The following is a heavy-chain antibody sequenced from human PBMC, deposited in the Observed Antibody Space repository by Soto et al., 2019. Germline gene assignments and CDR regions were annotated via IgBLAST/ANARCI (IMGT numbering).Heavy chain of an antibody. Sequence: NPSETLSLTCAVYGGSFSGYYWSWIRQPPGKGLEWIGEINHSGSTNYNPSLKSRVTISVDTSKNQFSLKLSSVTAADTAVYYCARGWVYGMDVWGQGTTVTVSS. CDR3: ARGWVYGMDV. V-gene: IGHV4-34*01. D-gene: IGHD7-27*01. J-gene: IGHJ6*02. CDR2: INHSGST. CDR1: GGSFSGYY.